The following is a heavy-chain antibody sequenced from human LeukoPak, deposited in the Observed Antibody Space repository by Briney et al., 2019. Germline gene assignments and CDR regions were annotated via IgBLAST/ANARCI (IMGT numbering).Heavy chain of an antibody. J-gene: IGHJ4*02. CDR1: GFTFSNYA. D-gene: IGHD4-17*01. CDR2: VSGGSSNT. Sequence: GGSLRLSCVASGFTFSNYALSWVRQASGKGLEWVSAVSGGSSNTYYADSVKDRFTISRDNSKNTMYLQMNSLRPEDMAVYFCGRGGGTTVTQDGYYFDYWGQGTLVIVSS. V-gene: IGHV3-23*01. CDR3: GRGGGTTVTQDGYYFDY.